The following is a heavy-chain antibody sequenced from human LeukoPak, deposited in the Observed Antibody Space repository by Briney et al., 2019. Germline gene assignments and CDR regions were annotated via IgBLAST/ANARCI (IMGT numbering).Heavy chain of an antibody. J-gene: IGHJ6*02. CDR1: GFTVSSNY. Sequence: PGGSLRLSCAASGFTVSSNYMSWVRQAPGKGLEWVSVIYSGGSTYYADSVKGRFTISRDNSKNTLYLQMNSLRAEDTAVYYCASPYSGARPYYYYGMDVWGQGTTVTVS. V-gene: IGHV3-53*01. CDR2: IYSGGST. D-gene: IGHD6-6*01. CDR3: ASPYSGARPYYYYGMDV.